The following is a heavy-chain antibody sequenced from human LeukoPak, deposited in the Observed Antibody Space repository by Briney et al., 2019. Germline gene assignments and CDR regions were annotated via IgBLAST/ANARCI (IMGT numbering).Heavy chain of an antibody. Sequence: GGSLRLSCATSGFIFSNYGMHWVRQAPGKGLEWVAFIRYDGSNKYYADSVKGRFTISRDNSKNTMYLQMNSLRAEDTAVYYCARAHIAAAGTKDYWGQGTLVTVSS. CDR3: ARAHIAAAGTKDY. V-gene: IGHV3-30*02. CDR2: IRYDGSNK. D-gene: IGHD6-13*01. J-gene: IGHJ4*02. CDR1: GFIFSNYG.